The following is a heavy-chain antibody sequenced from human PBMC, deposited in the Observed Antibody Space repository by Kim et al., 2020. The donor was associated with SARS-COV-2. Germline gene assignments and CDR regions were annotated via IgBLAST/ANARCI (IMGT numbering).Heavy chain of an antibody. J-gene: IGHJ6*02. Sequence: GGSLRLSCAGSGFTFRNYNMNWVRQVPGKGLEWVSSTTRSNYTYYSDSVKGRFTISRDNAKNSVYLQMNSLRAEDTAVYYCARDAYCSSSSCYDYYYYGMDVWGQGTTVTVSS. CDR3: ARDAYCSSSSCYDYYYYGMDV. V-gene: IGHV3-21*06. D-gene: IGHD2-2*01. CDR1: GFTFRNYN. CDR2: TTRSNYT.